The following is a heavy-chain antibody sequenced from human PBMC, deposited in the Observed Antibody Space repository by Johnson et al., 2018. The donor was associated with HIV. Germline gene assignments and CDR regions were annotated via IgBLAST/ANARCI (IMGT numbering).Heavy chain of an antibody. CDR1: GFTVRSNY. D-gene: IGHD4-17*01. J-gene: IGHJ3*02. CDR2: IYSGGST. Sequence: MLLVESGGGVVQPGRSLRLSCAASGFTVRSNYMSWVRQAPGKGLEWVSVIYSGGSTYYADYVKGRFTISRDNSKNTLYLQMNSLRAEDTAVYYCASRYGDYGLGAFDIWGQGTMVTVSS. V-gene: IGHV3-53*01. CDR3: ASRYGDYGLGAFDI.